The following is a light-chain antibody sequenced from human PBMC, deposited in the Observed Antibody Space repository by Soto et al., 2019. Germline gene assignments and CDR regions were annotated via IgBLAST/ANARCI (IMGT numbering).Light chain of an antibody. CDR3: QQRSNWPAT. Sequence: VLTQSPATLSLSPGERATHSCRASQSVNSYLAWYQQKPGQAPRLLIYDASNRATGIPARFSGSGSGTDFTLTISSLEPEDFAVYYCQQRSNWPATFGPGTKVDIK. CDR1: QSVNSY. V-gene: IGKV3-11*01. CDR2: DAS. J-gene: IGKJ3*01.